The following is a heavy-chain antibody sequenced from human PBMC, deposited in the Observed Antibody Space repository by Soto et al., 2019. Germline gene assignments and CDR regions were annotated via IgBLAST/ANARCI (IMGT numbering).Heavy chain of an antibody. CDR2: ISAYNGNT. CDR1: GYTFSSYH. CDR3: ARDLPPVDY. Sequence: QIQLVQSGAEVKKPGASVKVSCKASGYTFSSYHITWMRQAPGQGLEWMGWISAYNGNTNYAQNLQGRVTMTTDPSTSTAYMEPRSLRSDDTAVYYCARDLPPVDYWGQGTLVTVSS. V-gene: IGHV1-18*01. J-gene: IGHJ4*02.